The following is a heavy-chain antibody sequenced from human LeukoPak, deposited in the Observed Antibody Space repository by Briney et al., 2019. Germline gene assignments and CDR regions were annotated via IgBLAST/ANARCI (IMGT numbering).Heavy chain of an antibody. D-gene: IGHD4-17*01. CDR3: ARDVTTVTTSRFDP. J-gene: IGHJ5*02. V-gene: IGHV4-4*07. Sequence: SETLSLTCTVSGGSISSYYWSWIRQPAGKGLEWIGRIYTSGSTNYNPSLKSRVTMSVDTSKNQFSLKLSSVTAADTAVYYCARDVTTVTTSRFDPWGQGTLVTVSS. CDR1: GGSISSYY. CDR2: IYTSGST.